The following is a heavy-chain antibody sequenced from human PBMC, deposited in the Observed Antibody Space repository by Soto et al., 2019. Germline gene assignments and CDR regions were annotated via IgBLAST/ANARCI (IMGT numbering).Heavy chain of an antibody. D-gene: IGHD5-12*01. CDR1: GFTFSSYA. Sequence: QVQLVESGGGVVQPERSLRLSCAASGFTFSSYAIHWVRQAPAKGLEWVAVISFDGSNKYYADSVKGRFSISRDNSKNALYLQMNSLRAEDTAVYYCARARRVGNGYNLEFDYWGQGTLVTVSS. J-gene: IGHJ4*02. V-gene: IGHV3-30-3*01. CDR3: ARARRVGNGYNLEFDY. CDR2: ISFDGSNK.